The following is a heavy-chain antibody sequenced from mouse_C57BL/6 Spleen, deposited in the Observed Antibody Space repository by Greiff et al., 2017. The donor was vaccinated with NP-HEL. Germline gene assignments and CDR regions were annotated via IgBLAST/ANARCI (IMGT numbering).Heavy chain of an antibody. CDR3: ARKGLGYFDY. CDR2: IWSGGST. D-gene: IGHD4-1*01. Sequence: VKLVESGPGLVQPSQSLSITCTVSGFSLTSYGVHWVRQSPGKGLEWLGVIWSGGSTDYNAAFISRLSISKDNSKSQVFFKMNSLQADDTAIYYCARKGLGYFDYWGQGTTLTVSS. CDR1: GFSLTSYG. V-gene: IGHV2-2*01. J-gene: IGHJ2*01.